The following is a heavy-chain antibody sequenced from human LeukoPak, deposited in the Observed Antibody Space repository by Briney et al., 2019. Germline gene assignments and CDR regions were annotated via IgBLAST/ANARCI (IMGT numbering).Heavy chain of an antibody. CDR2: ISRSGSNK. J-gene: IGHJ6*03. CDR1: GFTFSDYN. Sequence: GGSLRLSCAASGFTFSDYNMRWVRQAPGKGLEWVSSISRSGSNKYYADSVKGRFTISSDKAKNSLFLQMNSLRAEDTAVYYCARVLRYCSGGNCYSGGLGYMDVWGKGTTVTISS. V-gene: IGHV3-11*01. CDR3: ARVLRYCSGGNCYSGGLGYMDV. D-gene: IGHD2-15*01.